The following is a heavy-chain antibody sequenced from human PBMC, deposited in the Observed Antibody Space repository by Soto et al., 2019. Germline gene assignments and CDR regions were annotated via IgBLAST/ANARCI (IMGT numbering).Heavy chain of an antibody. V-gene: IGHV5-51*01. Sequence: GESLKISCKGSGYIFSDYWIAWVRQMPGKGLEWMGIIYPGDSDTRYSPSFQGQVTISADKSISTAYLQWSSLKASDSAMYYCARRARSTDYFVYWGQGTLVTVSS. CDR3: ARRARSTDYFVY. CDR1: GYIFSDYW. D-gene: IGHD1-26*01. J-gene: IGHJ4*02. CDR2: IYPGDSDT.